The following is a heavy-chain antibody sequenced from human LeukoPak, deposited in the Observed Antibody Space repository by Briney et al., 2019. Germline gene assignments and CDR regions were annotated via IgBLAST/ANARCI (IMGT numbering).Heavy chain of an antibody. Sequence: PGGSLRLSCAASGFTFSSYAMTWVRQAPGKGLEWVSAISAGGGSTYYADSVKGRFTISRDNSKNTLYLQMNSLRADDTAVYYCAKRQAVEGGSDYWGQGTLVTVSS. V-gene: IGHV3-23*01. CDR1: GFTFSSYA. CDR3: AKRQAVEGGSDY. D-gene: IGHD3-16*01. J-gene: IGHJ4*02. CDR2: ISAGGGST.